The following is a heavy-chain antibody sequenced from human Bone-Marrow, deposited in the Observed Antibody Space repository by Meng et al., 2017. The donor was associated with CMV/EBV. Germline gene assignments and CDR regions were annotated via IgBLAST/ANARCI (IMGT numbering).Heavy chain of an antibody. J-gene: IGHJ5*02. CDR3: ATAWGLGWFDP. Sequence: ASVKGSCKASGYTFTSYYMHWVRQAPGQGLEWMGIINPSGGSTSYAQKFQGRVTMTRDTSTSTVYMELSSLRSEDTAVYYCATAWGLGWFDPWGQGTLVTVSS. CDR2: INPSGGST. V-gene: IGHV1-46*01. D-gene: IGHD3-16*01. CDR1: GYTFTSYY.